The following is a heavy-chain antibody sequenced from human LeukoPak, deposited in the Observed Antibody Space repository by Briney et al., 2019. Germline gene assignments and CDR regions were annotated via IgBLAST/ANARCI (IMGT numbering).Heavy chain of an antibody. V-gene: IGHV3-7*04. CDR1: GFTFSTSW. D-gene: IGHD4-23*01. J-gene: IGHJ4*02. Sequence: GGSLRLSCVASGFTFSTSWMSWVRQAPGKGLEWVANIKQDGSEEYYVDSVKGRFTISRDNARNSLYLQMSSLRAEDTAMYYCARVFGGNSRDYWGQGTLVTVSS. CDR2: IKQDGSEE. CDR3: ARVFGGNSRDY.